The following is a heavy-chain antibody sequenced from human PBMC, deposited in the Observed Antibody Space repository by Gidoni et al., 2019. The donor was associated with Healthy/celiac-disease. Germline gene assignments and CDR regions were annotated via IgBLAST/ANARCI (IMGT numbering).Heavy chain of an antibody. CDR3: ARASGLKVSIRRNWFDP. J-gene: IGHJ5*02. Sequence: EVQLLESGGGLVQPGGSLCPSVASSGLPFPRFALCWFRQAPGKGLEWGSAISGSGGSTYYADSVKGRFTISRDNSKNTLYLQMNSLRAEDTAVYYCARASGLKVSIRRNWFDPWGQGTLVTVSS. CDR1: GLPFPRFA. V-gene: IGHV3-23*01. D-gene: IGHD3-3*01. CDR2: ISGSGGST.